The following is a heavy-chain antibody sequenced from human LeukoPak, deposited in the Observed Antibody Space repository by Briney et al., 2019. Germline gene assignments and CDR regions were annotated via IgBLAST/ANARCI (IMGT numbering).Heavy chain of an antibody. V-gene: IGHV4-59*01. CDR2: IYYSGST. CDR1: GGSISSYY. CDR3: ARARGVAVTTIIANWFDP. D-gene: IGHD2-21*02. J-gene: IGHJ5*02. Sequence: SETLSLTCTVSGGSISSYYWSWIRQPPGKVLEWIWYIYYSGSTNYNPSLKSRVTISVDTSKNQFSLKLSSVTAADTAVYYCARARGVAVTTIIANWFDPWGQGTLVTVSS.